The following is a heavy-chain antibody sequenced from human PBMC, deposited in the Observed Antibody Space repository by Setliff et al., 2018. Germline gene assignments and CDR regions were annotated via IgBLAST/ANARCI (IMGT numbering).Heavy chain of an antibody. CDR1: GDSLSGYY. V-gene: IGHV4-34*12. Sequence: SETLSLTCAVYGDSLSGYYWSWIRQSPKKGLEWIGEIMPGRDTLYSPSLESRLTITIDTSKSQFSLKLSSVTAADTAVYYCARHTTYYYGSGNLPFDSWGQGTLVTVSS. J-gene: IGHJ4*02. CDR3: ARHTTYYYGSGNLPFDS. CDR2: IMPGRDT. D-gene: IGHD3-10*01.